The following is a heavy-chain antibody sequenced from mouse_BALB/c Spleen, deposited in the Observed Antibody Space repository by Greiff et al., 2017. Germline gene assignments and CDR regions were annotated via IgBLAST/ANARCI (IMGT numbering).Heavy chain of an antibody. CDR2: ISSGGSYT. J-gene: IGHJ4*01. Sequence: DVQLVESGGGLVKPGGSLKLSCAASGFTFSSYTMSWVRQTPEKRLEWVATISSGGSYTYYPDSVKGRFTISRDNAKNTLYLQMSSLKSEDTAMYYCTRVSDSSGYPYAMDYWGQGTSVTVSS. V-gene: IGHV5-6-4*01. CDR1: GFTFSSYT. D-gene: IGHD3-2*01. CDR3: TRVSDSSGYPYAMDY.